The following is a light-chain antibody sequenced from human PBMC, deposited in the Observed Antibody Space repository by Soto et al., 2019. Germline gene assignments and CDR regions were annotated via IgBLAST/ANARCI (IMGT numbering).Light chain of an antibody. CDR3: QQYGSSSFT. CDR2: GAS. CDR1: QSVDIN. Sequence: EIGLSQSPATLSVSTGDRVTLSCRASQSVDINLAWYQQRPGQAPRLLVYGASTKATDMPGRFSGRGSGTEFTLTINNLQSEDFAVYYCQQYGSSSFTFGHGTRLE. V-gene: IGKV3-15*01. J-gene: IGKJ5*01.